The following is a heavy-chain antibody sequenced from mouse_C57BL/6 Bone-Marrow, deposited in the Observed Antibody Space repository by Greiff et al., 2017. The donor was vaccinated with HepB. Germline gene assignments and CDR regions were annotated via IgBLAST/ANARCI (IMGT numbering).Heavy chain of an antibody. D-gene: IGHD1-3*01. CDR3: ARQKSNYWYFDV. V-gene: IGHV5-6*01. CDR2: ISSGGSYT. Sequence: EVQLVESGGDLVKPGGSLKLSCAASGFTFSSYGMSWVRQTPDKRLEWVATISSGGSYTYYPDSVKGRFTISRDNAKNTLYLQMSSLKSEDTAMYYCARQKSNYWYFDVWGTGTTVTVSS. CDR1: GFTFSSYG. J-gene: IGHJ1*03.